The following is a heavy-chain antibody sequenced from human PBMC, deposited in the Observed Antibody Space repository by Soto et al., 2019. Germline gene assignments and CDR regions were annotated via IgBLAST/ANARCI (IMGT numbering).Heavy chain of an antibody. V-gene: IGHV4-59*01. CDR1: GGSISSYY. D-gene: IGHD2-21*01. CDR3: AKYSGYYYGMDV. J-gene: IGHJ6*02. Sequence: QVQLQESGPGLVKPSETLSLTCTVSGGSISSYYWTWIRQTPGKGLEWIGYNLYSGSTSYHPSLQSRVTISVDTSKNQFSLKLTSVTAADTALYYCAKYSGYYYGMDVWGQGTTVTVSS. CDR2: NLYSGST.